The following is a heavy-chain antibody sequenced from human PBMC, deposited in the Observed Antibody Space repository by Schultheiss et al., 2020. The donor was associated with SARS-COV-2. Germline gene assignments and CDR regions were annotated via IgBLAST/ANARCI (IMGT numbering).Heavy chain of an antibody. J-gene: IGHJ5*02. Sequence: GGSLRLSCAASGFTFSSYAMSWVRQAPGKGLEWVSAISGSGGSTSYADSVKGRFTISRDNAKNTLYLQMNSLRAEDTAVYYCARVPYSSGWFNWFDPWGQGTLVTVSS. CDR1: GFTFSSYA. D-gene: IGHD6-19*01. CDR3: ARVPYSSGWFNWFDP. CDR2: ISGSGGST. V-gene: IGHV3-23*01.